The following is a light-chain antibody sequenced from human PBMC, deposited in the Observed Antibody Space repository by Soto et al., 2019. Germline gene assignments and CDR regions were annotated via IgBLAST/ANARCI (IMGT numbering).Light chain of an antibody. V-gene: IGKV3-20*01. Sequence: EIVMTQSPATLSVSPGERATLSCRASQSVSSNLAWFQQKAGLAPRLLIYGASTRASGVPDRFSGGGSGTDFVLTISRLEPEDVAVYYCQQYGRSPFTFGQGTKLQIK. J-gene: IGKJ2*01. CDR2: GAS. CDR3: QQYGRSPFT. CDR1: QSVSSN.